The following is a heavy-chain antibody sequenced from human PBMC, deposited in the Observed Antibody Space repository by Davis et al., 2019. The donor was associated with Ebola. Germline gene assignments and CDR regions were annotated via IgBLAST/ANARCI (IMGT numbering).Heavy chain of an antibody. CDR2: SHYSGST. J-gene: IGHJ4*02. CDR1: GVSIPSYY. CDR3: ARLVALYDNSGYAYLDY. D-gene: IGHD3-22*01. V-gene: IGHV4-59*01. Sequence: SETLSLTCTVSGVSIPSYYWSWVRQPPGKGLEWIGYSHYSGSTNYNPSLKSRVTISTDTSRSQSSLTLSSVTAADTAVYYCARLVALYDNSGYAYLDYWGQGILVTVSS.